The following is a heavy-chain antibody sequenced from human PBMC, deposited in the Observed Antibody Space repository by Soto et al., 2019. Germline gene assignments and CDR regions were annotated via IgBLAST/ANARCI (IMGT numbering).Heavy chain of an antibody. CDR3: TRATFDV. V-gene: IGHV3-33*01. Sequence: HPGGSLRLSCAVSGFSFSTYAMHWVRQAPGKGLEWLAIIWFDGVKEYYAESVRGRFTISIDNSKNTVFLQMDTVGAEDSALYYCTRATFDVWGQGTTVTV. CDR1: GFSFSTYA. CDR2: IWFDGVKE. J-gene: IGHJ6*02.